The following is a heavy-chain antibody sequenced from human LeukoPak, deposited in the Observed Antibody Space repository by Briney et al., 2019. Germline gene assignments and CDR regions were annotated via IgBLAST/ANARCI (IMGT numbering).Heavy chain of an antibody. CDR2: IYYSGST. CDR1: GGSIISSSFY. V-gene: IGHV4-39*01. J-gene: IGHJ4*02. D-gene: IGHD3-16*02. Sequence: SETLSLTCAVSGGSIISSSFYWGWIRQPPGKGLEWIGSIYYSGSTYYNPSLKSRVTISVDTSKNQFSLKLSSVTAADTAVYYCARHPGIMITFGGVIVIPLFDYWGQGTLVTVSS. CDR3: ARHPGIMITFGGVIVIPLFDY.